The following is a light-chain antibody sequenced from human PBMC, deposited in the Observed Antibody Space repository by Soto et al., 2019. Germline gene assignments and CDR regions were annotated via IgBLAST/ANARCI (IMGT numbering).Light chain of an antibody. V-gene: IGLV2-11*01. CDR3: CSYTGTYTYV. CDR2: EVS. J-gene: IGLJ1*01. CDR1: SSDVGSYNY. Sequence: QSVLAQPRSVSGSPGQSITISCTGTSSDVGSYNYVSWYQQHPGKAPKLMIYEVSERPSGVPDRFSGSKSGNTASLTISGLQAEDEADYYCCSYTGTYTYVFGTGTKVTVL.